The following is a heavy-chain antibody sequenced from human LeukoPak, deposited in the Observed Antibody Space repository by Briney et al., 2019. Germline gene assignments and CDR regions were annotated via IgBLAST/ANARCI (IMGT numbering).Heavy chain of an antibody. J-gene: IGHJ4*02. V-gene: IGHV1-8*02. CDR1: GYTFTGYY. CDR2: MNPNSGNT. CDR3: VRGGY. Sequence: GASVKVSCKASGYTFTGYYMHWVRQAPGQGLEWMGWMNPNSGNTGYAQKIQGRVTLTRNTSIITAYMELSSLRSEDTAVYYCVRGGYWGQGTLVTVSA.